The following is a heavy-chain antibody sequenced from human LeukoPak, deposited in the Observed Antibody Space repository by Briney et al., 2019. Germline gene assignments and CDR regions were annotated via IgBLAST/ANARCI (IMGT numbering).Heavy chain of an antibody. D-gene: IGHD2-21*02. CDR2: INHSGST. Sequence: SETLSLTCAVYGGSFSGYYWSWIRQPPGKGLEWIGEINHSGSTNYNPSLKSRVIISVDTSKNQFSLKLSSVTAADTAVYYCARRDDYWGQGTLVTVSS. V-gene: IGHV4-34*01. CDR3: ARRDDY. J-gene: IGHJ4*02. CDR1: GGSFSGYY.